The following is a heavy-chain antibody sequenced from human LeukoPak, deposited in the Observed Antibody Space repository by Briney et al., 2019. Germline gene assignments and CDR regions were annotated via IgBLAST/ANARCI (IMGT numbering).Heavy chain of an antibody. Sequence: SETLSLTCAVSGGSISSSNWWSWVRQPPGKGLEWIGEIYHSGSTNYNPSLKSRVTISVDKSKNQFSLKLSSVTAADTAVYYCAREGLLWFGESTIPLNYYYYYMDVWGKGTTVTVSS. J-gene: IGHJ6*03. V-gene: IGHV4-4*02. D-gene: IGHD3-10*01. CDR1: GGSISSSNW. CDR3: AREGLLWFGESTIPLNYYYYYMDV. CDR2: IYHSGST.